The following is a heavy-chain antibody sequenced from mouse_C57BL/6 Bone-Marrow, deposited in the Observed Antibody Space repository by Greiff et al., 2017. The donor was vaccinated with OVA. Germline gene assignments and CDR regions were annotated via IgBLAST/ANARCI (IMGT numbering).Heavy chain of an antibody. CDR1: GYTFTDYY. V-gene: IGHV1-26*01. Sequence: EVQLQQSGPELVKPGASVKISCKASGYTFTDYYMNWVKQSHGKSLEWIGDINPNNGGTSYNQKFKGKATLTVDKSSSTAYMELRSLTSEDSAVYYCARSWDGRGSSYAMDYWGQGTSVTVSS. CDR3: ARSWDGRGSSYAMDY. D-gene: IGHD1-1*02. J-gene: IGHJ4*01. CDR2: INPNNGGT.